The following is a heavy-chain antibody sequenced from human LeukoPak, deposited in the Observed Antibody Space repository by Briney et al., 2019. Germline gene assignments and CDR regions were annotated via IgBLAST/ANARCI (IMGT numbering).Heavy chain of an antibody. CDR2: IIASSGST. Sequence: GGSLRLSCAPSGFSLSNYAMSWVRQAPGKGLEWVSLIIASSGSTVYADSVKGRFTISRDNSKNTLYLQMNSLRAKDTAVYYCAKGAYDYVEIGYFDHWGQGTLVTVSS. J-gene: IGHJ4*02. CDR3: AKGAYDYVEIGYFDH. CDR1: GFSLSNYA. D-gene: IGHD5-12*01. V-gene: IGHV3-23*01.